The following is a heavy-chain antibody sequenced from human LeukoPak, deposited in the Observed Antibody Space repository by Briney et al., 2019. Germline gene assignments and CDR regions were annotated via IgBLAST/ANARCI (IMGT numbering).Heavy chain of an antibody. D-gene: IGHD5-18*01. J-gene: IGHJ3*02. V-gene: IGHV3-23*01. CDR3: VKGSQRLHTFDI. CDR1: GFTFSSYS. CDR2: TSGSGVNT. Sequence: PGGSLRLSCAASGFTFSSYSMNWVRQAPGKGLEWVSSTSGSGVNTYYADSVKGRFTISRGNSKNTLYLQMNSLRDEDTAVYYCVKGSQRLHTFDIWGQGTMVTVSS.